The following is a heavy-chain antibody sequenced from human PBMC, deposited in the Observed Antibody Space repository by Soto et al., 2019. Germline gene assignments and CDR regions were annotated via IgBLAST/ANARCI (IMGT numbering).Heavy chain of an antibody. CDR3: ARAEYSEWFCPW. Sequence: ASVKVSCKASGYTFTSYDINWVRQATGQGLEWMGWMNPNSGNTGYAQKFQGRVTMTRNTSISTAYMELSSLRSEDTAVYYWARAEYSEWFCPWWGQGTLVTVSS. J-gene: IGHJ4*02. V-gene: IGHV1-8*01. CDR1: GYTFTSYD. CDR2: MNPNSGNT. D-gene: IGHD3-3*01.